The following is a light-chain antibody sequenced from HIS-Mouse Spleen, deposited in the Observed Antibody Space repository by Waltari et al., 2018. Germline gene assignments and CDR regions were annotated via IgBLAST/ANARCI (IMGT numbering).Light chain of an antibody. Sequence: SYVLTQPPSVSVAPGKTARITCGGNNIGSKSVHWDQQKPGQAPGLGVYDDSDRPSGIPERFSGSNSGNTATLTISRVEAGDEADYYCQVWDSSSDHVVFGGGTKLTVL. CDR3: QVWDSSSDHVV. CDR2: DDS. V-gene: IGLV3-21*03. CDR1: NIGSKS. J-gene: IGLJ2*01.